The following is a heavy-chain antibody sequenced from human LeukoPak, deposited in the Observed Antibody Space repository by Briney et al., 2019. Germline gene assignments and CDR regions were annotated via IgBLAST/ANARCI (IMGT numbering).Heavy chain of an antibody. D-gene: IGHD7-27*01. V-gene: IGHV1-46*01. CDR3: ASTDELGTRWDY. J-gene: IGHJ4*02. CDR1: GYIFTSYN. CDR2: INPSGGST. Sequence: GASVKVSCKASGYIFTSYNMHWVRQAPGQGLEWMGIINPSGGSTTYAQKFQGRVTMTRDTSTSTVYMELSSLRSEDTAVYYCASTDELGTRWDYWGQGTLVTVSS.